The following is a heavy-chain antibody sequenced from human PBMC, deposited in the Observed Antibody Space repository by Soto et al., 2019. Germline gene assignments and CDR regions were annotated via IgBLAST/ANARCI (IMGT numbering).Heavy chain of an antibody. CDR3: SRAGGSGWGYYFDY. J-gene: IGHJ4*02. CDR2: IRNKDYGGTT. D-gene: IGHD6-19*01. CDR1: GFTFGDYA. V-gene: IGHV3-49*04. Sequence: EVQLVESGGGLVQPGRSLRLSCTASGFTFGDYAMSWVRQAPGKGLEWVGFIRNKDYGGTTEYAASVKGRFTISRDDSKSIAYLQMNSLKTEDTAVYYCSRAGGSGWGYYFDYWGQGTLVTVSS.